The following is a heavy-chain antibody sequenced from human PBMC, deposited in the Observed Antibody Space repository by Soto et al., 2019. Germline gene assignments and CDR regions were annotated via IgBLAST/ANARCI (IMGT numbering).Heavy chain of an antibody. V-gene: IGHV1-18*01. CDR3: ARRLAPLVVIASSWFDP. CDR2: ISAYNGNT. J-gene: IGHJ5*02. Sequence: ASVKVSCKASGYTFTSYGISWVRQAPGQGLEWMGWISAYNGNTNYAQKLQGRVTMTTDTSTSTAYMELRSLRSDDTAVYYCARRLAPLVVIASSWFDPWGQGTLVTVSS. D-gene: IGHD2-21*01. CDR1: GYTFTSYG.